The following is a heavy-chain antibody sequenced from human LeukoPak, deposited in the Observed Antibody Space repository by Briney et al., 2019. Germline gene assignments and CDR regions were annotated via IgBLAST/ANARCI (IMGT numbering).Heavy chain of an antibody. CDR3: VRDSPSGFFDL. CDR2: IISDESST. D-gene: IGHD6-19*01. J-gene: IGHJ2*01. CDR1: GFTFSSYW. Sequence: GGSLRLSCAASGFTFSSYWMHWVRQAPGKGLVWVSRIISDESSTSYADSVKGRFTISRDNAKNTLYLQMNSLRAEDTAVYYCVRDSPSGFFDLWGRGTLVTVSS. V-gene: IGHV3-74*01.